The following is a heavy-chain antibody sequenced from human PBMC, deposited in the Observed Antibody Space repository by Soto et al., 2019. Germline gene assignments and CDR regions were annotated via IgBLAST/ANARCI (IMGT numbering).Heavy chain of an antibody. CDR1: GGSISSGDYY. Sequence: LYLTCTVSGGSISSGDYYWSWIRQHPGKGLEWIGYIYYSGSTYYNPSLKSRVTISVDTSKNQFSLKLSSVTAADTAVYYCARWWSGSRQGFDPWGQGTLVSVSS. J-gene: IGHJ5*02. CDR2: IYYSGST. CDR3: ARWWSGSRQGFDP. D-gene: IGHD3-3*01. V-gene: IGHV4-31*03.